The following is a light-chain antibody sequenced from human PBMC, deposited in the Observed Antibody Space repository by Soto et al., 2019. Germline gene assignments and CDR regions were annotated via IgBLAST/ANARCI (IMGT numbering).Light chain of an antibody. Sequence: DIQMTQSPSTLSASVGDRVTITCRASQSISSRLAWYQQKPGKAPNLLIFDASSLESGVPSRFSGSGSGTEFTLTISSLQTDDFATYYCHQYNSYSQTFGQGTKVEIK. CDR1: QSISSR. CDR2: DAS. J-gene: IGKJ1*01. V-gene: IGKV1-5*01. CDR3: HQYNSYSQT.